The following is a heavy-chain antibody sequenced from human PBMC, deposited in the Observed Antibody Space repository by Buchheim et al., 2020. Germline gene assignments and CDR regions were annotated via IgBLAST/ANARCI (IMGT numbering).Heavy chain of an antibody. J-gene: IGHJ6*02. V-gene: IGHV3-7*01. CDR1: GLTFSSYW. D-gene: IGHD3-22*01. CDR2: IKQDGSEK. CDR3: AREKWYYDSSGNHYDGKYYYGMDV. Sequence: EVQLVESGGGLVQPGGSLRLSCAASGLTFSSYWMSWVRQAPGKGLEWEANIKQDGSEKYYVDSVKGRFTISRDNAKKSLYPQMNSLRAENTAVYYCAREKWYYDSSGNHYDGKYYYGMDVWGQGTT.